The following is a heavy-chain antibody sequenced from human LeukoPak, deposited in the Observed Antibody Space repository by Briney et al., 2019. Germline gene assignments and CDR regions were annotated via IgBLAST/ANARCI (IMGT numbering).Heavy chain of an antibody. Sequence: GGSLRLSCAASGFTFSTYPMNWVRQAPGKGLEWVSSISSDSNYIYYADSLKGRFTVSRDNAKNSLYLQMISLRAEDTAVYYCARVAFGLYVMDVWGQGTTVTVSS. J-gene: IGHJ6*02. CDR1: GFTFSTYP. CDR2: ISSDSNYI. V-gene: IGHV3-21*01. D-gene: IGHD3/OR15-3a*01. CDR3: ARVAFGLYVMDV.